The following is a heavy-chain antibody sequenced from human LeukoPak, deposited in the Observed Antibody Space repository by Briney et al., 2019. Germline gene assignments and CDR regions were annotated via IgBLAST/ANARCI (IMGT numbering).Heavy chain of an antibody. V-gene: IGHV1-3*01. D-gene: IGHD2-15*01. CDR3: ARVLHCSGGSCPILYYYYYGMDV. Sequence: GASVKVSCKASGYTFTSYGISWVRQAPGQRLEWMGWINAGNGNTKYSQKFQGRVTITRDTSASTAYMELSSLRSEDTAVYYCARVLHCSGGSCPILYYYYYGMDVWGQGTTVTVSS. J-gene: IGHJ6*02. CDR2: INAGNGNT. CDR1: GYTFTSYG.